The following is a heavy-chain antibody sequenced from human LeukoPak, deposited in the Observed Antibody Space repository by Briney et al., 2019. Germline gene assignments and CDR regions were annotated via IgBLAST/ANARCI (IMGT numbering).Heavy chain of an antibody. D-gene: IGHD6-19*01. CDR1: GFTFSNYG. V-gene: IGHV3-33*01. CDR3: ASAAVAGTNH. J-gene: IGHJ5*02. Sequence: GGSLRLSCAASGFTFSNYGMHWVRQAPGKGLEWVAIIWYDGSNKYYADSVKGRFTISRDNAKNSLYLQMNSLRDEDTGVYYCASAAVAGTNHWGQGTLVTVSS. CDR2: IWYDGSNK.